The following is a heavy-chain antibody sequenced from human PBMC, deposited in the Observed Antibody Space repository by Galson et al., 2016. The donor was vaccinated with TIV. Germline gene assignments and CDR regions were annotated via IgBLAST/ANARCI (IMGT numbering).Heavy chain of an antibody. Sequence: SVKVSCKASEDTFSNHAISWARQAPGQGLEWMGRIVPIFRTPTYAPKFQGRVTLTADESTSTAYMALSNLRSEDTAGYYSAREMYFYDSSRKGDAFDVWGQGSMVTVSS. CDR1: EDTFSNHA. V-gene: IGHV1-69*13. J-gene: IGHJ3*01. CDR3: AREMYFYDSSRKGDAFDV. CDR2: IVPIFRTP. D-gene: IGHD3-22*01.